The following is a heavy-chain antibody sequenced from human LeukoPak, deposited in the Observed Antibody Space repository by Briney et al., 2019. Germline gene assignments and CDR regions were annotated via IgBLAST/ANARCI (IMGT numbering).Heavy chain of an antibody. J-gene: IGHJ4*02. CDR2: INGDGGST. Sequence: GGSLRLSCAASGFTFSSHWMHWVRQAPGKGLVWVSHINGDGGSTGYADFVKGRFTISRDNVKNTLYLHMNSLRAEDTAVYYCARDQVGATPIDYWGQGTLVTLSS. CDR1: GFTFSSHW. D-gene: IGHD1-26*01. V-gene: IGHV3-74*01. CDR3: ARDQVGATPIDY.